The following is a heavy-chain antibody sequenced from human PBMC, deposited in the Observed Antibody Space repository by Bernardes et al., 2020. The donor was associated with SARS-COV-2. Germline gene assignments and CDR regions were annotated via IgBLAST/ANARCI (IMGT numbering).Heavy chain of an antibody. D-gene: IGHD3-9*01. V-gene: IGHV4-30-4*01. CDR1: GGSISSGDYY. Sequence: SETLSLTCTVSGGSISSGDYYWSWIRQPPGKGLEWIGYIYYSGSTYYNPSLKSRVTISVDTSKNQFSLKLSSVTAADTAVYYCARASGLRYFDWLFRVGAFDYWGQGTLVTVSS. J-gene: IGHJ4*02. CDR2: IYYSGST. CDR3: ARASGLRYFDWLFRVGAFDY.